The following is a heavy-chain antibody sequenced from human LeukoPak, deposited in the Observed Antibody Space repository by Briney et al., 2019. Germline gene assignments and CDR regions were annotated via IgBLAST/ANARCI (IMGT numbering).Heavy chain of an antibody. CDR3: ARQPHYDFWSGYYEGSGDFDI. Sequence: PSETLSLTCTVSGGSISSSSYYWGWIRQPPGEGLEWLGSIYYSGSTYYNPSLKSRVAISVDTSKNQFSLKLSSVTAADTAVYYCARQPHYDFWSGYYEGSGDFDIWGQGTMVTVSS. D-gene: IGHD3-3*01. CDR1: GGSISSSSYY. J-gene: IGHJ3*02. CDR2: IYYSGST. V-gene: IGHV4-39*01.